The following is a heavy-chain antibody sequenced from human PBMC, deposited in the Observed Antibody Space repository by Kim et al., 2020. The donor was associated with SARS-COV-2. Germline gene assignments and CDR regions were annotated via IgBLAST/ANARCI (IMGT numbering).Heavy chain of an antibody. CDR3: ARVVPSVVHGAFDI. CDR2: INTNTGNP. J-gene: IGHJ3*02. D-gene: IGHD2-15*01. V-gene: IGHV7-4-1*02. Sequence: ASVKVSCKASGYTFTSYAMNWVRQAPGQGLEWMGWINTNTGNPTYAQGFTGRFVFSLDTSVSTAYLQISSLKAEDTAVYYCARVVPSVVHGAFDIWGQGTMVTVSS. CDR1: GYTFTSYA.